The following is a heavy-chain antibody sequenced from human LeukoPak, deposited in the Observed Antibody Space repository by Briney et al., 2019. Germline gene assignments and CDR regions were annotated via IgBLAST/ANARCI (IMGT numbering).Heavy chain of an antibody. CDR2: MNPNSGNT. D-gene: IGHD3-22*01. Sequence: ASVKVSCKASGYTFTSYDINWVRQATGQGLEWMGWMNPNSGNTGYAQKFQGRVTMTRNTSISTAYMELSSLRSEDTAVYYCARGYYDSSGYCGGFPLRWFDPWGQGTLVTVSS. CDR3: ARGYYDSSGYCGGFPLRWFDP. J-gene: IGHJ5*02. CDR1: GYTFTSYD. V-gene: IGHV1-8*01.